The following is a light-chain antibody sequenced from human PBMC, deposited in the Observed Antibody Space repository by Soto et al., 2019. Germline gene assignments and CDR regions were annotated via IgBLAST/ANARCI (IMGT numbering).Light chain of an antibody. CDR2: DAS. CDR3: QQRSNWSWT. J-gene: IGKJ1*01. Sequence: EIVLTQSPATLSLSPGERATLSCRASQSFSSYLAWYQQKPGQAPRLLIYDASNRATGIPARFSGSGPGTDFTLTISSLEPEDFAVYYCQQRSNWSWTFGQGTKVDIK. V-gene: IGKV3D-11*02. CDR1: QSFSSY.